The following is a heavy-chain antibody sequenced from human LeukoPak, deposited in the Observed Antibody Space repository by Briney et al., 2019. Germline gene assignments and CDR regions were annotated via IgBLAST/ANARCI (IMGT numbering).Heavy chain of an antibody. CDR3: AGRLDCSSTSCYTTPPNWFDP. J-gene: IGHJ5*02. D-gene: IGHD2-2*02. V-gene: IGHV4-39*01. CDR1: GGSISGSSYY. CDR2: VYYSGST. Sequence: SETLSLTCTVSGGSISGSSYYWGWIRQPPGEGLEWIGSVYYSGSTYNNPSLKSRVTISVDTSKNQFSLKLSSVTAADTAVYYCAGRLDCSSTSCYTTPPNWFDPWGQGTLVTVSS.